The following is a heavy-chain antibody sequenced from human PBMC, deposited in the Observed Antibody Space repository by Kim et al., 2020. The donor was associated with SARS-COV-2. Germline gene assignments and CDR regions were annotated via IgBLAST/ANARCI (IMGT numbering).Heavy chain of an antibody. Sequence: GGSLRLSCAASGFTFSSYGMHWVRQAPGKGLEWVAAISYDGSNKYYADSVKGRFTISRDNSKNTLYLQMNSLRAEDTAVYYCAKDGSVLGYDSRPSRFDYWGQGTLVTVSS. D-gene: IGHD3-22*01. CDR2: ISYDGSNK. J-gene: IGHJ4*02. V-gene: IGHV3-30*18. CDR3: AKDGSVLGYDSRPSRFDY. CDR1: GFTFSSYG.